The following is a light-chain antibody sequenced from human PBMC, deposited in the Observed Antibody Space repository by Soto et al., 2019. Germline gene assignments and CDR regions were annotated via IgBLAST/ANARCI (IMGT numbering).Light chain of an antibody. CDR1: NIGSKA. CDR3: QVWDSSSDLYA. Sequence: SYELTQPPSLSVAPGQTARITCGGHNIGSKAVHWYRQQPGQAPVLVVHDDSDRPSGIPERFSGSNSGNTATLTISRVEAGDEADYYCQVWDSSSDLYAFGIGTKVTVL. V-gene: IGLV3-21*02. CDR2: DDS. J-gene: IGLJ1*01.